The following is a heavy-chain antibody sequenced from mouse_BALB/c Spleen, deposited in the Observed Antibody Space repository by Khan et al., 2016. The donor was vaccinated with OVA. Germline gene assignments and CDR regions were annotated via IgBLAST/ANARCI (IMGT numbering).Heavy chain of an antibody. CDR1: GFTFSSFG. Sequence: EVQLVESGGGLVQPGGSRKLSCAASGFTFSSFGMHWVRQAPEKGLEWVAYINSGSSTIDYADPVKGRFTISRDNPKNTLFLQMTSLRSADTAMYSCARGNWACWGQGTTLTVSS. CDR2: INSGSSTI. CDR3: ARGNWAC. D-gene: IGHD4-1*01. J-gene: IGHJ2*01. V-gene: IGHV5-17*02.